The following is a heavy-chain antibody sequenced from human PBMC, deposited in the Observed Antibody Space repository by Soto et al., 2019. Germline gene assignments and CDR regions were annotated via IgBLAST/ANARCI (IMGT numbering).Heavy chain of an antibody. Sequence: QSGGSLRLSCAASGFTVSNTYMTWVRQPPGKGLECVSVIYTAGGTNYADSVKGRFIISRDNSKNTLYLRMNSLRAEDTAVYYCSIALPVAKRATDPSCQGTLVTVST. CDR3: SIALPVAKRATDP. CDR1: GFTVSNTY. J-gene: IGHJ5*02. CDR2: IYTAGGT. V-gene: IGHV3-53*01. D-gene: IGHD1-26*01.